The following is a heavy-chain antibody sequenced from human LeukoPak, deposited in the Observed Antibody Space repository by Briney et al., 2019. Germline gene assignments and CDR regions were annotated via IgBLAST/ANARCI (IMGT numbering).Heavy chain of an antibody. CDR1: GFTFSSYS. Sequence: PGGSLRLSCAASGFTFSSYSMNWVRQAPGKGLEWDSSISSSSSYIYYADSVKGRFTISRDNAKNSLYLQMNSLRAEDTAVYYCARDRIGDDYIWGSYRPLADYWGQGTLVTVSS. CDR2: ISSSSSYI. D-gene: IGHD3-16*02. V-gene: IGHV3-21*01. J-gene: IGHJ4*02. CDR3: ARDRIGDDYIWGSYRPLADY.